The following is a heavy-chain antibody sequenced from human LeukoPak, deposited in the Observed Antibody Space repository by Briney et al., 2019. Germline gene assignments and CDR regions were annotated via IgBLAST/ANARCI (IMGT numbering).Heavy chain of an antibody. CDR3: AKDAHRSSGWYFFDH. D-gene: IGHD6-19*01. CDR2: ISDSGGTT. V-gene: IGHV3-23*01. Sequence: GGSLRLSCVASGFTFSNLAMGWVRQAPGKGLEWVSVISDSGGTTYYADSVKGRFTISRDNSRNTLYLQMNSLRVEDTAVYYCAKDAHRSSGWYFFDHWGQGTLVTVSS. J-gene: IGHJ4*02. CDR1: GFTFSNLA.